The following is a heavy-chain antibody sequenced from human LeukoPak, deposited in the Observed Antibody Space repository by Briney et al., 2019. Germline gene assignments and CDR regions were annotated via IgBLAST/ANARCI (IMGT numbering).Heavy chain of an antibody. D-gene: IGHD2-15*01. CDR2: IKEDGSAK. CDR1: GLTFTTYW. J-gene: IGHJ5*02. V-gene: IGHV3-7*01. CDR3: ARAHCSGGSCQNWFDP. Sequence: GGSLRLSCAASGLTFTTYWMTWVRQTPGRGLEWVANIKEDGSAKYYVDSVKGRFTISRDNAKNSLFLQMNSLRVEDTAVYYCARAHCSGGSCQNWFDPWGQGTLVTVSS.